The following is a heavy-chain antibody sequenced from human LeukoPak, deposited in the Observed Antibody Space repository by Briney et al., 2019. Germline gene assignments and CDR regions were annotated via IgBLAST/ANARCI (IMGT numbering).Heavy chain of an antibody. CDR2: INPDSGGT. CDR3: ASVYLYGMDV. D-gene: IGHD2-8*01. Sequence: ASVKVSCKASGYTFTGYYIHWVRQAPGQGLEWMGWINPDSGGTHYAQKFQGWVTMTRDTSISTAYMELSRLTSDDTAVYYCASVYLYGMDVWGQGTTVTVSS. J-gene: IGHJ6*02. CDR1: GYTFTGYY. V-gene: IGHV1-2*04.